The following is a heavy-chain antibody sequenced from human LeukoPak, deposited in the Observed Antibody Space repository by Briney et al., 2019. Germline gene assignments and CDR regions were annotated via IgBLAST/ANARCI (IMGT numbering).Heavy chain of an antibody. Sequence: SETLSLTCTVSGGSMSSYYWSWIRQPPGKGLEWIGYIYYSGSTKYDPSLKSRVTISVDTSKNQFSLKLSSVTAADTAVYYCARGARAGYNLEPFDYWGQGTLVTVSS. CDR1: GGSMSSYY. CDR3: ARGARAGYNLEPFDY. CDR2: IYYSGST. V-gene: IGHV4-59*08. D-gene: IGHD5-24*01. J-gene: IGHJ4*02.